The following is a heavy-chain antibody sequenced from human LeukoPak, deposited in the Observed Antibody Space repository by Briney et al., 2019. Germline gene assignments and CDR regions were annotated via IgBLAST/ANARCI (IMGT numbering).Heavy chain of an antibody. CDR1: GGTFSNYA. J-gene: IGHJ5*02. CDR2: IIPFLDIA. CDR3: ARGSSSWYTEFDP. V-gene: IGHV1-69*04. Sequence: GASVKVSCKASGGTFSNYAINWVRQARGQGLEWMGRIIPFLDIANYAQKFQGRVTITADKSTNTAYMDLSSLRSEDTAVYYCARGSSSWYTEFDPWGQGTVVTVSS. D-gene: IGHD6-13*01.